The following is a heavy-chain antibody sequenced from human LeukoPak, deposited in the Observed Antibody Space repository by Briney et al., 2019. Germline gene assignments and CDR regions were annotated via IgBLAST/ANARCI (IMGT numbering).Heavy chain of an antibody. CDR1: GYTFTSYD. CDR2: MNPNSGNT. J-gene: IGHJ4*02. D-gene: IGHD3-10*01. Sequence: GASVKVSCKASGYTFTSYDINWVRQATGQGLEWMGWMNPNSGNTGYAQKFQGRVTMTRNTSISTAYMELSSLRSEDTAVYYCARGQYYSTWFAPPAFEDWGQGTLVTVSS. CDR3: ARGQYYSTWFAPPAFED. V-gene: IGHV1-8*01.